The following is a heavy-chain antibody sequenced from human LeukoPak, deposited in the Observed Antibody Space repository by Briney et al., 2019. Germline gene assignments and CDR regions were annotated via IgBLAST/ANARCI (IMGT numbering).Heavy chain of an antibody. CDR2: FDPEDAEP. V-gene: IGHV1-24*01. CDR3: ARHYSNPLEPHYNWFDP. J-gene: IGHJ5*02. Sequence: GASVKVSCKVSGYTLTELSIHWVRQAPGKGLDWMGGFDPEDAEPIYAEKFHDRVTMTTDTSTSTAYMELRSLRSDDTAVYYCARHYSNPLEPHYNWFDPWGQGTLVTVSS. D-gene: IGHD4-11*01. CDR1: GYTLTELS.